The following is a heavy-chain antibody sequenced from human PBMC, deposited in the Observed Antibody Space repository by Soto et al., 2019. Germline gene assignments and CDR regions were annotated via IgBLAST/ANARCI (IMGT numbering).Heavy chain of an antibody. CDR1: GFTFSSYG. CDR3: SRGATSPSY. CDR2: ISSSGGSA. V-gene: IGHV3-23*01. J-gene: IGHJ4*02. Sequence: EVQLLESGGGLVQPGGSLRLSCAASGFTFSSYGMSWVRQAPGKGLEWVSAISSSGGSAYYADSVKGRFTISRDNSKNTLYLQMNSLRAEDTAVYYCSRGATSPSYWGQGTLVTVSS.